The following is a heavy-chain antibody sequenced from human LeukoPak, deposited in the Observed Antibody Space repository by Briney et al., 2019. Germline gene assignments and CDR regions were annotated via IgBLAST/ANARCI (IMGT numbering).Heavy chain of an antibody. J-gene: IGHJ4*02. CDR2: ISYDGDNK. CDR1: RFTFSTYA. V-gene: IGHV3-30*03. CDR3: ARNYYSSTGSYSFDFDY. Sequence: PGGSLRLSCAASRFTFSTYAMHWVRQAPGEGLEWVALISYDGDNKYYADSVKGRFTVSRDNSKNTLYLQMNSLRAEDTAVYYCARNYYSSTGSYSFDFDYWGQGTLVTVSS. D-gene: IGHD3-10*01.